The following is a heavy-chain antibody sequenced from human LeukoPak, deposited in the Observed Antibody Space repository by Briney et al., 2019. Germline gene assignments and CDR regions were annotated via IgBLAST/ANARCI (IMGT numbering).Heavy chain of an antibody. J-gene: IGHJ4*02. Sequence: SETLSLTCTVSGGSISSYYWSWIRQPPGKGLEWIGYIYYSGSTNYNPSLKSRVTISVDTSKNQFSLKLSSVTAADTAVYYCARKTTVVDYWGQGTLVTVSS. CDR1: GGSISSYY. D-gene: IGHD4-23*01. V-gene: IGHV4-59*01. CDR3: ARKTTVVDY. CDR2: IYYSGST.